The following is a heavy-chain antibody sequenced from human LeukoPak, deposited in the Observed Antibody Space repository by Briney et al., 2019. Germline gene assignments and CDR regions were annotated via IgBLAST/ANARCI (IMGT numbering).Heavy chain of an antibody. J-gene: IGHJ6*03. CDR3: ARVMGYSGLYYYYMDV. CDR1: VYTSTRYY. CDR2: INPNSGGT. Sequence: GGSVKVSCKASVYTSTRYYMHWVRQAPGQEREGRGWINPNSGGTNYAQKLQGRVTMTTDTSTSTDYMELRRLRSDDTAVYYCARVMGYSGLYYYYMDVWGKGTTVTVSS. V-gene: IGHV1-2*02. D-gene: IGHD5-12*01.